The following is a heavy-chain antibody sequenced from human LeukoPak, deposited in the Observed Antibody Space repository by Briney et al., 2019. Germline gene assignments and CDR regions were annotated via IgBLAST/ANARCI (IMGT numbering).Heavy chain of an antibody. CDR3: AKEASRGSSFPYTPIEKPYYLDY. CDR1: GFTFSSYS. V-gene: IGHV3-7*01. J-gene: IGHJ4*02. Sequence: PGGSLRLSCAASGFTFSSYSMNWVRQAPGKGLEWVANIKQDGSEKHYVDSVKGRFTISRNNSKNTLFLQMNSLRAEDTAVYCCAKEASRGSSFPYTPIEKPYYLDYWGQGTLVTVSS. CDR2: IKQDGSEK. D-gene: IGHD5-18*01.